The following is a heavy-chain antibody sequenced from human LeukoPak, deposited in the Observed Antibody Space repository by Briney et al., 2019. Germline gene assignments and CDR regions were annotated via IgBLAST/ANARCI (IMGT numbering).Heavy chain of an antibody. D-gene: IGHD3-16*02. J-gene: IGHJ4*02. Sequence: GGSLRLSCAASGFTFSSYSMSWVRQAPGKGLEWVSSISSSSSYIYYADSVKGRFTISRDNAKNSLYLQMNSLRAEDTAVYYCARAGWSGSYRPWYFDYWGQGTLVTVSS. CDR3: ARAGWSGSYRPWYFDY. CDR2: ISSSSSYI. V-gene: IGHV3-21*01. CDR1: GFTFSSYS.